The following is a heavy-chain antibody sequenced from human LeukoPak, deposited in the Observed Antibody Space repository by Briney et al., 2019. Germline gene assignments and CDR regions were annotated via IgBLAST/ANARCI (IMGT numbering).Heavy chain of an antibody. J-gene: IGHJ4*02. CDR1: GFTLSRFV. CDR2: ISGSGSST. Sequence: GGSLRLSCAASGFTLSRFVMSWVRQASGQGLEWVSGISGSGSSTYYATSVKGRVTIPRHNPKQTISLQMNSLRAEATAVYYCAKGRIIVVVNYFDYWGQGTLVTVSS. CDR3: AKGRIIVVVNYFDY. D-gene: IGHD2-15*01. V-gene: IGHV3-23*01.